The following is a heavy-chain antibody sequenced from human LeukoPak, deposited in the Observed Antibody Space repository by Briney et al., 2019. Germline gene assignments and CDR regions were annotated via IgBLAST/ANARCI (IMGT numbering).Heavy chain of an antibody. CDR1: GYSISSGYY. CDR3: ARRVGATRTVYFDY. Sequence: SETLSLTCTVSGYSISSGYYWGWIQQPPGKGLEWIVSIYHSGSTYYNPSLKSRVTISVDTSKNQFSLKLSSVTAADTAVYYCARRVGATRTVYFDYWGQGTLVTVSS. D-gene: IGHD1-26*01. V-gene: IGHV4-38-2*02. J-gene: IGHJ4*02. CDR2: IYHSGST.